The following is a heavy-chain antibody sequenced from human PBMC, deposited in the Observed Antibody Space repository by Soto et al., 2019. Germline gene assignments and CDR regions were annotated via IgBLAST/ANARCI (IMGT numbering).Heavy chain of an antibody. J-gene: IGHJ4*02. V-gene: IGHV4-39*07. CDR3: ARDGSHYYDSSGHDY. Sequence: SETLSLTCSVSGYSVSSSDYYWAWIRQPPGKGLEWIGSMLYSGSTNYNPSLKSRVTISVDTSKNQFSLKLSSVTAADTAVYYCARDGSHYYDSSGHDYWGQGTLVTVSS. CDR1: GYSVSSSDYY. D-gene: IGHD3-22*01. CDR2: MLYSGST.